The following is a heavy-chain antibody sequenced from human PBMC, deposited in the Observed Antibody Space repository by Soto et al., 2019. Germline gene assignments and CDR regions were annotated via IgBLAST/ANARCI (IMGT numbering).Heavy chain of an antibody. CDR3: ARHLTDTYYDFWSGYYGNFDY. Sequence: ASETLSLTCAVYGGSFSGYYWSWIRQPPGKGLEWIGEINHSGSTNYNPSLKSRVTISVDTSKNQFSLKLSSVTAADTAVYYCARHLTDTYYDFWSGYYGNFDYWGQGTLVTVSS. CDR2: INHSGST. CDR1: GGSFSGYY. J-gene: IGHJ4*02. D-gene: IGHD3-3*01. V-gene: IGHV4-34*01.